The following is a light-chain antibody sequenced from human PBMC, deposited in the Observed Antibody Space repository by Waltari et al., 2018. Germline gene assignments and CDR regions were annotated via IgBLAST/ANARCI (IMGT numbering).Light chain of an antibody. CDR1: SSNIGSNT. V-gene: IGLV1-44*01. J-gene: IGLJ1*01. Sequence: QSVLTQPPSASGTPGQRVTISCSGSSSNIGSNTVNWYQQLPGTAPKLLIYSNNQLPSGVPDRFSGSKSGTSASLAISGLQSEDEADYYCAAWYDSLNGYVFGTGTKVTVL. CDR2: SNN. CDR3: AAWYDSLNGYV.